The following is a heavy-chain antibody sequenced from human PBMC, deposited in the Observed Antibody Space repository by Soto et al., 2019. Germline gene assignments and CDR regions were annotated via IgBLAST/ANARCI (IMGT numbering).Heavy chain of an antibody. Sequence: SXTCAISGDSVSSNSSSWNWIRQSPSRGLEWLGRTYYRSKWYNDYAVSVKSRITINPDTSKNQFSLQLNSVTPEDTAVYYCARGQYSSSGYYYYGMDVWGQGTTVTVSS. D-gene: IGHD6-6*01. CDR1: GDSVSSNSSS. CDR3: ARGQYSSSGYYYYGMDV. V-gene: IGHV6-1*01. J-gene: IGHJ6*02. CDR2: TYYRSKWYN.